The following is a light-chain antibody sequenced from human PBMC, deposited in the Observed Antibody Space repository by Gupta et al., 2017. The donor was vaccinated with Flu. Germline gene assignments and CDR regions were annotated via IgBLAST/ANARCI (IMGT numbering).Light chain of an antibody. Sequence: VTISGSGSSSNIGNNYVSWYQKLPGTAPKLLIYDNNKRPSGIPDRFSGSKSGTSATLGITGLQTGDEADYYCRTWDSSLSAGRVFGGGTKLTVL. CDR1: SSNIGNNY. J-gene: IGLJ3*02. CDR2: DNN. CDR3: RTWDSSLSAGRV. V-gene: IGLV1-51*01.